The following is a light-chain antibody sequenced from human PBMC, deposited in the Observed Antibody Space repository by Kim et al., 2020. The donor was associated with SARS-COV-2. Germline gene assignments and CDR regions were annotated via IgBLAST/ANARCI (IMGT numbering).Light chain of an antibody. Sequence: ALGHTGRITSQGDSYRSYYATWHQQKPEQAPILVIYGKSNRPSDIPYRFSCSSSGNTASLTITGTQAGDDADYYCNSRDSNDNVVFGGGTKLTVL. V-gene: IGLV3-19*01. CDR3: NSRDSNDNVV. J-gene: IGLJ2*01. CDR2: GKS. CDR1: SYRSYY.